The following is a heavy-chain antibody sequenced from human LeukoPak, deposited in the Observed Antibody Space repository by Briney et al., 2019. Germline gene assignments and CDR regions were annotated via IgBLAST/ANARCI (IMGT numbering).Heavy chain of an antibody. J-gene: IGHJ5*02. V-gene: IGHV4-39*01. CDR3: GKARYGGGWFFVLGGGEPGLRVP. D-gene: IGHD2-15*01. CDR2: IYYSGNT. CDR1: GGSISSSAYY. Sequence: SETLSLTCTVSGGSISSSAYYWGWIRQPPGKGLEWIVTIYYSGNTYYNPSLKSRVTISVDTSKNQFSLKLSSVTAADTAVYYDGKARYGGGWFFVLGGGEPGLRVPWG.